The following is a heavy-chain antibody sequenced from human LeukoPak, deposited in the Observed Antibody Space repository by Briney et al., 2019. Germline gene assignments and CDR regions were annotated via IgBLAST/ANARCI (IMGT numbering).Heavy chain of an antibody. Sequence: GGSLRLSCAASRFTFSSYAMSWVRQAPGKGLEWVSAISGSGGSTYYTDSVKGRFTISRDNSKNTLYLQMNSLRAEDTAVYYCAKVGGGYSYAYFDYWGQGTLVTVSS. D-gene: IGHD5-18*01. V-gene: IGHV3-23*01. CDR3: AKVGGGYSYAYFDY. J-gene: IGHJ4*02. CDR2: ISGSGGST. CDR1: RFTFSSYA.